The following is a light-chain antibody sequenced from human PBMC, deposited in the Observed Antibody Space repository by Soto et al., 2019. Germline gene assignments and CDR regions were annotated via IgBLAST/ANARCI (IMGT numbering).Light chain of an antibody. Sequence: DIQLTQSPSFLSASVGDRVTVTCRARQGVNRYLAWYQQKPGKAPQLLIYTASTLQSGVPSRFSGSGSGTEFTLTITSLQPEDFAAYYCQQLYTYPLTCGGGTKVEIK. V-gene: IGKV1-9*01. J-gene: IGKJ4*01. CDR3: QQLYTYPLT. CDR1: QGVNRY. CDR2: TAS.